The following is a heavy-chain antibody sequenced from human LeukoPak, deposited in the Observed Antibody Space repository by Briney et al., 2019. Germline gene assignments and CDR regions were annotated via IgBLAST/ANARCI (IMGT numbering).Heavy chain of an antibody. V-gene: IGHV1-18*01. CDR3: ARDVLPEGYCSGGSCYSQEPYNWFDP. D-gene: IGHD2-15*01. J-gene: IGHJ5*02. CDR2: ISAYNGNT. Sequence: GASVKVSCKASGYTFTSYGISWVRQAPGQGLEWMGWISAYNGNTNYAQKLQGRVTMTTDTSTSTAYMELRRLRSDDTAVYYCARDVLPEGYCSGGSCYSQEPYNWFDPWGQGTLVTVSS. CDR1: GYTFTSYG.